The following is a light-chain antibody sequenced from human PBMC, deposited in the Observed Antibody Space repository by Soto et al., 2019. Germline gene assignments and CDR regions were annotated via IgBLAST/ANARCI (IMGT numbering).Light chain of an antibody. CDR2: GAS. CDR1: QSVSSN. CDR3: QQYNNWGRT. V-gene: IGKV3-15*01. Sequence: EIVMTQSPATLSVSPGERATLSCRASQSVSSNLAWYQQKPGQDPRLLIYGASTRATGIPARFSGSGSGTEFTLTISSLQSEDFAVYYCQQYNNWGRTFGQGTKVEIK. J-gene: IGKJ1*01.